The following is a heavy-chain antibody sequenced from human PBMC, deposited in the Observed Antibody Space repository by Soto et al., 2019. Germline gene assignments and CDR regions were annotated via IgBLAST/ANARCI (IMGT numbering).Heavy chain of an antibody. CDR1: GGSISNYY. CDR3: ARHPYSYGVYYFDY. V-gene: IGHV4-59*08. Sequence: SETLSLTCIVSGGSISNYYWSWIRQPPGKGLEWIGYIYYSGSTNYNPSLTSRVTISVDTSKNQFSLKLSSVTAADTAVFFWARHPYSYGVYYFDYWGQGSLVTVSS. J-gene: IGHJ4*02. CDR2: IYYSGST. D-gene: IGHD5-18*01.